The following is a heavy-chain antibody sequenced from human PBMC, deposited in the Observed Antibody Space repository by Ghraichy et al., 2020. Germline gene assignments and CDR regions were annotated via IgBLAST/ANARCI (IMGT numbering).Heavy chain of an antibody. Sequence: SVKVSCKASGGTFSSYAISWVRQAPGQGLEWMGGIIPIFGTANYAQKFQGRVTITADESTSTAYMELSSLRSEDTAVYYCAASSRASIWSLRNLYYYYYGMDVWGQGTTVTVSS. V-gene: IGHV1-69*13. CDR1: GGTFSSYA. J-gene: IGHJ6*02. D-gene: IGHD1-14*01. CDR2: IIPIFGTA. CDR3: AASSRASIWSLRNLYYYYYGMDV.